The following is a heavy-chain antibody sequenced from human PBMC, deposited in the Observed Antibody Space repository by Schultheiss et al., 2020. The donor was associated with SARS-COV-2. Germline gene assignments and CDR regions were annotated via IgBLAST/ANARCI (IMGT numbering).Heavy chain of an antibody. CDR2: IWYDGSNK. J-gene: IGHJ4*02. V-gene: IGHV3-30*02. Sequence: GGSLRLSCAASGFTFSSYWMHWVRQAPGKGLEWVAVIWYDGSNKYYADSVKGRFTISRDNSKNTLYLQMSSLRAEDTAVYYCVKALEEGPLFDYWGQGTLVTVSS. CDR1: GFTFSSYW. D-gene: IGHD5-24*01. CDR3: VKALEEGPLFDY.